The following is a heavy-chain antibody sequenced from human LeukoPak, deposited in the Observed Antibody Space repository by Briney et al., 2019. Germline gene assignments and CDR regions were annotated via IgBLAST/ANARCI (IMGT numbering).Heavy chain of an antibody. J-gene: IGHJ4*02. Sequence: PGGSLRLSRAASGFTFSDYYMSWIRQAPGKGLEWVSYISSSGSTIYYADSVKGRFTISRDNAKNTLYLQMNSLRAEDTAVYYCARDKGVEESPDYWGQGTLVTVSS. CDR1: GFTFSDYY. CDR2: ISSSGSTI. V-gene: IGHV3-11*04. CDR3: ARDKGVEESPDY. D-gene: IGHD2-8*01.